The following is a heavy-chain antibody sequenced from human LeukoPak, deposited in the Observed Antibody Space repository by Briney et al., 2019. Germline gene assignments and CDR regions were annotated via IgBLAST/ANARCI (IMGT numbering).Heavy chain of an antibody. CDR2: IRYDGSNK. Sequence: GGSLRLSCAASGFTFSSYGMHWVRQAPGKGLEWVAVIRYDGSNKYYADSVKGRFTISRDNSKNTLYLQMNSLRAEDTAVYYCARDSPKGSGYSSGWYLFDYWGQGTLVTVSS. V-gene: IGHV3-33*01. CDR1: GFTFSSYG. J-gene: IGHJ4*02. D-gene: IGHD6-19*01. CDR3: ARDSPKGSGYSSGWYLFDY.